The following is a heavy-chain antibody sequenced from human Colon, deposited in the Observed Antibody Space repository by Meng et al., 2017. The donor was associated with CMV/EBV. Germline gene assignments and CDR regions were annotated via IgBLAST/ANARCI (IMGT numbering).Heavy chain of an antibody. V-gene: IGHV4-4*02. CDR3: AREDGVSGT. Sequence: LPCAVSGVSISTVTWWSWVRQPPGKGLEWIGEIYHSGTTRYNPSLKSRLTISMDRSKNQFFIRLTSVTAADTAVYYCAREDGVSGTWGQGTLVTVSS. J-gene: IGHJ5*02. CDR2: IYHSGTT. CDR1: GVSISTVTW. D-gene: IGHD5-24*01.